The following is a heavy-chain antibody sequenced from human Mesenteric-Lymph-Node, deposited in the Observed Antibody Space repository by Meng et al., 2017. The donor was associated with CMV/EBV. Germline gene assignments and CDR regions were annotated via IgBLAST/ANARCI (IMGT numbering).Heavy chain of an antibody. Sequence: QVQLQLWGADLLKPSESLSLSCAVYGGSFSCSYWSWCRQPPGKGLEWIGEINQSVSTNYNPSLKSRVTISVDTSKNQFSLKLSSVTAADTAVYYCARHQRWLKSEGGFNYWGQGTLVTVSS. V-gene: IGHV4-34*01. CDR1: GGSFSCSY. J-gene: IGHJ4*02. D-gene: IGHD4-23*01. CDR3: ARHQRWLKSEGGFNY. CDR2: INQSVST.